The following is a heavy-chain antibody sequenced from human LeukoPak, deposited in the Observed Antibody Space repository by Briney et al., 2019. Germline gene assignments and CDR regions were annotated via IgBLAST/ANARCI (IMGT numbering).Heavy chain of an antibody. CDR1: GGSISSSNW. V-gene: IGHV4-4*02. J-gene: IGHJ6*02. CDR3: AREQNLAAGSPSPAYYGMDV. D-gene: IGHD6-25*01. CDR2: IYHSGST. Sequence: SGTLSLTCAVSGGSISSSNWWSWVRQPPGKGLEWSGEIYHSGSTNYNPSLKSRVTISVDKSKNQFSLKLSSVTAADTAVYYCAREQNLAAGSPSPAYYGMDVWGQGTTVTVSS.